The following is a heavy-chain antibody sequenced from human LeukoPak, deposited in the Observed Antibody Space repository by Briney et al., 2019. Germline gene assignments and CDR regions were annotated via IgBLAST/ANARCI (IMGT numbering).Heavy chain of an antibody. J-gene: IGHJ3*02. CDR1: GFTFSSYA. CDR2: ISYDGSNK. D-gene: IGHD3-9*01. Sequence: GGSLRLSCAASGFTFSSYAMHWVRQAPGKGLEWVAVISYDGSNKYYADSVKGRFTISRDNSKNTLYLQMNSVRAEDTAVYYCARRFEWVDAFDIWGQGTMVTVSS. CDR3: ARRFEWVDAFDI. V-gene: IGHV3-30-3*01.